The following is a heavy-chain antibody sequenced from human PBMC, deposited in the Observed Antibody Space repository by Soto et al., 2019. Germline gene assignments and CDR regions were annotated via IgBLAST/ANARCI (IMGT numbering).Heavy chain of an antibody. CDR1: GYTFPSSG. CDR3: ARVRRTGVNPFHPFDY. Sequence: GASVKVSCKASGYTFPSSGISWVRQAPGQGLEWMGWISAYNGNTNYAQKLQGRVTMTTDTSTSTAYMELRSLRSDDTAVYYCARVRRTGVNPFHPFDYWGQGTVVTVSS. V-gene: IGHV1-18*01. CDR2: ISAYNGNT. J-gene: IGHJ4*02. D-gene: IGHD3-10*01.